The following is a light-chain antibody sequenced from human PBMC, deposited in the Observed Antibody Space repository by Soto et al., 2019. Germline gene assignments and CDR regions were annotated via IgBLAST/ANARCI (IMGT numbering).Light chain of an antibody. CDR3: QQRSNWPST. J-gene: IGKJ4*01. Sequence: EIVLTQSPATLSLSPGERATLSCRASQSVSSYLAWYQQKPGQAPRLLFYDASNRATGIPARFSGSGSGTDFTLTISSLEPEDFAVYYCQQRSNWPSTFGGGTKVDIK. CDR1: QSVSSY. CDR2: DAS. V-gene: IGKV3-11*01.